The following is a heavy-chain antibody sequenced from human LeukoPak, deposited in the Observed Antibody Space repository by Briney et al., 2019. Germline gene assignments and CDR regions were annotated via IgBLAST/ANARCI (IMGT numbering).Heavy chain of an antibody. CDR1: GGSISSHY. D-gene: IGHD6-6*01. CDR3: ARIPYSSSSPFDY. CDR2: IYYSGST. J-gene: IGHJ4*02. V-gene: IGHV4-59*11. Sequence: PSETLSLTCTVSGGSISSHYWSWIRQPPGKGLEWIGYIYYSGSTNYNPSLKSRVTISIDTSKNQFPLKLNSVTAADTAVYYCARIPYSSSSPFDYRGQGTLVTVSS.